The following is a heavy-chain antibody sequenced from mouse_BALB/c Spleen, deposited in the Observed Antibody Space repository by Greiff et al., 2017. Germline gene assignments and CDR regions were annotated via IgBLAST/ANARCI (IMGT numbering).Heavy chain of an antibody. J-gene: IGHJ3*01. Sequence: VQLQESGPGLVQPSQSLSITCTVSGFSLTSYGVHWVRQSPGKGLEWLGVIWSGGSTDYNAAFISRLSISKDNSKSQVFFKMNSLQANDTAIYYCARNNGNWFAYWGQGTLVTVSA. D-gene: IGHD2-1*01. CDR1: GFSLTSYG. V-gene: IGHV2-2*02. CDR3: ARNNGNWFAY. CDR2: IWSGGST.